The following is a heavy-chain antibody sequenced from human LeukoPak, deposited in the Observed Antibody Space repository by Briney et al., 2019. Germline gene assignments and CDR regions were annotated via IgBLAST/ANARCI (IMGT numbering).Heavy chain of an antibody. J-gene: IGHJ4*02. Sequence: SETLSLTCSVSGDSISSDYWSWIRQPPGKGLEWIGYIYYSGSTNYNPSLKSRVTISVDTSKNQFSLKLSSVTAADTAVYYCARSTGPNGPSDYWGQGTLVTVSS. CDR1: GDSISSDY. D-gene: IGHD2-2*01. V-gene: IGHV4-59*01. CDR2: IYYSGST. CDR3: ARSTGPNGPSDY.